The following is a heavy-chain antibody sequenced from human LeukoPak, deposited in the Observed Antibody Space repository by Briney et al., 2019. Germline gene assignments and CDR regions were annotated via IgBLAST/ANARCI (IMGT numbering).Heavy chain of an antibody. CDR1: GFTFTSSA. D-gene: IGHD1-1*01. Sequence: GTSVKVSCKASGFTFTSSAVQWVRQARGQRLEWIGWIVVGSGNTNYAQKFQGRVTMTRNTSISTAYMELSSLRSEDTAVYYCARGFVGWSVQLERPYYYGMDVWGQGTTVTVSS. V-gene: IGHV1-58*01. J-gene: IGHJ6*02. CDR3: ARGFVGWSVQLERPYYYGMDV. CDR2: IVVGSGNT.